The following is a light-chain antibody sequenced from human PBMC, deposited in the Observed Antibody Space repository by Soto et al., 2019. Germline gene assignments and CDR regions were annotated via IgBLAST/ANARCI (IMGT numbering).Light chain of an antibody. CDR3: QQYNNWPPYT. CDR1: QSVSSN. V-gene: IGKV3-15*01. Sequence: DIVMTQSPAALSVSPGERATLSCRASQSVSSNLAWYQQKPVQAPRLLIFGASTRATGIPARFSGSGSGTEFTLTISSLQSEDFAVYYCQQYNNWPPYTFGQGTKLEI. J-gene: IGKJ2*01. CDR2: GAS.